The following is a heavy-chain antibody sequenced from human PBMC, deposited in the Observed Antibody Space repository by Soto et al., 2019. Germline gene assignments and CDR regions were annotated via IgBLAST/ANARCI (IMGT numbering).Heavy chain of an antibody. Sequence: QITLKESGPTLVKPTQTLTLTCTFSGFSLTTSGVGVGWIRQPPGKALEWLALIYWDDDKRYSPSLKSRLTITKHTPKNQVVLTMSNMDPADKASLFCPQGTTTSTWRFDPWGQGTLATVSS. V-gene: IGHV2-5*02. J-gene: IGHJ5*02. D-gene: IGHD4-17*01. CDR3: PQGTTTSTWRFDP. CDR2: IYWDDDK. CDR1: GFSLTTSGVG.